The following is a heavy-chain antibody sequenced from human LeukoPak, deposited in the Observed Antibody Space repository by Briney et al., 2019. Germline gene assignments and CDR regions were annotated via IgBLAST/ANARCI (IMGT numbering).Heavy chain of an antibody. CDR2: IWYVGSIK. Sequence: GVSLRLSCAASGFTFSSCGMHWVRQAPGKGLEWVAVIWYVGSIKYYADSVKGRFTISRDNSKNTLYLQMNSLRAEDTAVYYCAKQYSSSSGAFDIWGQGTMVTVSS. J-gene: IGHJ3*02. CDR3: AKQYSSSSGAFDI. CDR1: GFTFSSCG. V-gene: IGHV3-30*02. D-gene: IGHD6-13*01.